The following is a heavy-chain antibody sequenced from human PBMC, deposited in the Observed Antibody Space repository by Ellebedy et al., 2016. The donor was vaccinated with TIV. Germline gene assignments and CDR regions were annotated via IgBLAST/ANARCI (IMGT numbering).Heavy chain of an antibody. CDR2: IKPDETEK. V-gene: IGHV3-7*01. CDR3: AGYGWPANFDP. CDR1: GFTFSSHW. Sequence: GGSLRLXCTASGFTFSSHWMGWVRQAPGKGLEWVANIKPDETEKYYAASVKGRFTISRDNAKNSLYLELNSLRAEDTALYYCAGYGWPANFDPWGQGTLVTVSS. D-gene: IGHD5-18*01. J-gene: IGHJ5*02.